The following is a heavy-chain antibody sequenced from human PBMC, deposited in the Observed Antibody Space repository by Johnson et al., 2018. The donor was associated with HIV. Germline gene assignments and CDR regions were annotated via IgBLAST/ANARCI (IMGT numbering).Heavy chain of an antibody. J-gene: IGHJ3*02. CDR1: GFTFSSYA. D-gene: IGHD3-22*01. Sequence: QVQLVESGGGVVQPGRSLRLSCAGSGFTFSSYAMHWVRQPPGKGLEWVAVISFDGSNEYYTDSVKGRFTISRDNSKNTLHLQMNSLRTEDTAIYYCARGRIGTIVMDLRGGASDIWGQGTMVTVSS. CDR3: ARGRIGTIVMDLRGGASDI. CDR2: ISFDGSNE. V-gene: IGHV3-30*04.